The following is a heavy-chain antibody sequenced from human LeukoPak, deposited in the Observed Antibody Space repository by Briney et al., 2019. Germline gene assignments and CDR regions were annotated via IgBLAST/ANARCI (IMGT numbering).Heavy chain of an antibody. CDR3: TREVRGVMIPNDAFDI. J-gene: IGHJ3*02. CDR1: GFTFSSYS. D-gene: IGHD3-10*01. V-gene: IGHV3-21*01. CDR2: ISSSSSYI. Sequence: GGSLRLSCAASGFTFSSYSMNWVRQAPGKGLEWVSSISSSSSYIYYADSVKGRFTISRDNSKNTLYLQMNSLRAEDTAVYYCTREVRGVMIPNDAFDIWGQGTMVTVSS.